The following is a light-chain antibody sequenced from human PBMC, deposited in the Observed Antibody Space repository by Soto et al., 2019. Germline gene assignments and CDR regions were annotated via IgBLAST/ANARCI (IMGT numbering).Light chain of an antibody. CDR3: QKYNIAPWT. V-gene: IGKV1-27*01. J-gene: IGKJ1*01. Sequence: DIQMTQSPSSLSASVGDRVSITCRASQDISNYLSWYQQKPGKVPKLLIYAASTLQSGVPSRFSGSGSGTDFTLTISSLQPEDVATYYCQKYNIAPWTFGQGTKVDIK. CDR2: AAS. CDR1: QDISNY.